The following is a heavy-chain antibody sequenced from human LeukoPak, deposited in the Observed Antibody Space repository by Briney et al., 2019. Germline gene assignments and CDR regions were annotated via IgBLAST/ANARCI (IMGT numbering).Heavy chain of an antibody. D-gene: IGHD3-10*01. Sequence: GGSLRLSCAASGFTFSSYAMSWVRQAPRKGLEWVSAISGSGGSTYYADSVKGRFTTSRDNSKNTLYLQMNSLRAEDTAVYYCAKDPTQLWFGEFNWFDPWGQGTLVTVSS. CDR2: ISGSGGST. J-gene: IGHJ5*02. CDR1: GFTFSSYA. CDR3: AKDPTQLWFGEFNWFDP. V-gene: IGHV3-23*01.